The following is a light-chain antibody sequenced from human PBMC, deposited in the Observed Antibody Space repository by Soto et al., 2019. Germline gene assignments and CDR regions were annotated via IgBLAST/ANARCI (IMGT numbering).Light chain of an antibody. CDR2: AAS. CDR3: QQADSFSGT. V-gene: IGKV1-12*01. J-gene: IGKJ3*01. CDR1: QGIGTW. Sequence: DIQMTQSPSYVSASVGDRVTITCRASQGIGTWIAWYQQKPGTAPRLLIYAASSLQSGVSSRFSGSGSGTYFTLTINSLQPEDFATYYCQQADSFSGTFGPGTKVDI.